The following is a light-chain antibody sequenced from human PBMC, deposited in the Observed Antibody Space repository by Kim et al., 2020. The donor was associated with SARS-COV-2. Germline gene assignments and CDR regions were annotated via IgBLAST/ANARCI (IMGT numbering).Light chain of an antibody. CDR2: DVS. J-gene: IGLJ2*01. CDR1: SSDVGAYNY. CDR3: SSYTSSSRLV. Sequence: QSALTQPASVSGSPGQSITISCTGSSSDVGAYNYVSWYQQHPGKAPKLMIYDVSNRPSGDSTRFSGSKSGNTASLTISGLQAEDEADYYCSSYTSSSRLVFGGGTQLTVL. V-gene: IGLV2-14*03.